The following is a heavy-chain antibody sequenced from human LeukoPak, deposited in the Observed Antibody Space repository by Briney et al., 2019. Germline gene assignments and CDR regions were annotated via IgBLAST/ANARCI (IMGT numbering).Heavy chain of an antibody. CDR1: GDSVSSNSAA. Sequence: SQTLSLTCAVSGDSVSSNSAAWHWIRQSPSRGLEWLGRTYYKSKWYNDYALSVKSRITINPDTSKNQFSLQLNSVTPEDTAVYYCARAPSSSSWTGVDYWGQGTLVTVSS. D-gene: IGHD6-13*01. CDR3: ARAPSSSSWTGVDY. V-gene: IGHV6-1*01. CDR2: TYYKSKWYN. J-gene: IGHJ4*02.